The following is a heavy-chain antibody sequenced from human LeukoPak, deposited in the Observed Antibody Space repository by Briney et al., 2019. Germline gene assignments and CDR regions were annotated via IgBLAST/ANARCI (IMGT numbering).Heavy chain of an antibody. V-gene: IGHV4-39*07. Sequence: PSETLSLTCTVSGGSISSGGYYWSWIRQPPGKGLEWIGEINHSGSTNYNPSLKSRVTISVDTSKNQFSLKLSSVTAADTAVYYCARDIHPPGMDVWGQGTTVTVSS. J-gene: IGHJ6*02. CDR2: INHSGST. CDR1: GGSISSGGYY. CDR3: ARDIHPPGMDV.